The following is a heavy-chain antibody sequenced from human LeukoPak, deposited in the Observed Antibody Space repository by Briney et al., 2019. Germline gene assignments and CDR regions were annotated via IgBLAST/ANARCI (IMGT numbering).Heavy chain of an antibody. CDR1: GGSFSGYY. CDR3: ARGAQTYYDKAPVDY. J-gene: IGHJ4*02. D-gene: IGHD3-22*01. Sequence: PSETLSLTCAVYGGSFSGYYWSWIRQPPGEGLEWIGEINHSGSTNYNPSLKSRVTISVDTSKSQFSLKLNSMTAADTAVYCCARGAQTYYDKAPVDYWGQGTLVTVSS. V-gene: IGHV4-34*01. CDR2: INHSGST.